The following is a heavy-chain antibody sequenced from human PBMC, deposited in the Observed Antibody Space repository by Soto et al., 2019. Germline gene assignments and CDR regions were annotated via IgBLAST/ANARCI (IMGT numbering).Heavy chain of an antibody. V-gene: IGHV1-18*01. CDR2: ISAYNGNT. D-gene: IGHD3-3*01. CDR3: ARGADFWSGYRWFDP. J-gene: IGHJ5*02. Sequence: QVQLVQSGGEVRQSGASVKVSCKASGYTFSSYGISWVRQAPGQGLEWMGWISAYNGNTKYAQNLQGRVTLTTDTSTTTAYMELRSLRYDDTAVYFCARGADFWSGYRWFDPWGQGTLVTVSS. CDR1: GYTFSSYG.